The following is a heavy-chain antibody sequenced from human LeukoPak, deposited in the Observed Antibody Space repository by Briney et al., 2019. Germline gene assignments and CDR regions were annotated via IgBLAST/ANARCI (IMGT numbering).Heavy chain of an antibody. CDR1: GGSISSYY. Sequence: SETLSLACTVSGGSISSYYWSWIRQPPGKGLEWIGYIYYSGSTNYNPSLKSRVTISVDTSKNQFSLKLSSVTAADTAVYYCARDQDGSSSWYGDAFDIWGQGTMVTVSS. J-gene: IGHJ3*02. CDR3: ARDQDGSSSWYGDAFDI. D-gene: IGHD6-13*01. CDR2: IYYSGST. V-gene: IGHV4-59*01.